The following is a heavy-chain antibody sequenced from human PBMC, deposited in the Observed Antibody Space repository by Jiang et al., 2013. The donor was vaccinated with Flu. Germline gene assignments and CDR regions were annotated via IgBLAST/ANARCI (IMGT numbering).Heavy chain of an antibody. CDR2: IGPYDSYT. Sequence: ESLRISCKGSGYTLSSYWISWVRQMPGKGLEWMGTIGPYDSYTKYSPSFQGHVSISVDKSISTAYLQWSSLKASDTAMYYCATTYYYDSSGYYPCLDIWGQGTMVTVSS. CDR3: ATTYYYDSSGYYPCLDI. V-gene: IGHV5-10-1*01. J-gene: IGHJ3*02. D-gene: IGHD3-22*01. CDR1: GYTLSSYW.